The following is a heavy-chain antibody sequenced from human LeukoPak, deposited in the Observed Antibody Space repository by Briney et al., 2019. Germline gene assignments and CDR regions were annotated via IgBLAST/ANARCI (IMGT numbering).Heavy chain of an antibody. V-gene: IGHV3-21*01. CDR3: ARGEIIITSHYVFHI. CDR2: ISSSSSYI. J-gene: IGHJ3*02. Sequence: GGSLRLSCAASGFTFSSYSMNWVRQAPGKGLEWVSSISSSSSYIYYADSVKGRFTISRDNAKNSLYLQMNSLRAEDTAVYYCARGEIIITSHYVFHIWGQGTLVTVSS. D-gene: IGHD3-10*01. CDR1: GFTFSSYS.